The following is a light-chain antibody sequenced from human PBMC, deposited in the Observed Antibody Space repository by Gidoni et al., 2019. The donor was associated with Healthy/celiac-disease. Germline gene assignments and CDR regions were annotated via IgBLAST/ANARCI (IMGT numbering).Light chain of an antibody. CDR1: QSVSISY. V-gene: IGKV3-20*01. J-gene: IGKJ2*01. CDR3: QQYGSSPYT. Sequence: DIALTQSPGTLSLSQGESATLACRASQSVSISYLAWYQQKPGQAPRLRIYGASSRATGIPDRFSGSGSGTDFTLTISRLEPEDFAVYYCQQYGSSPYTFGQGTKLEIK. CDR2: GAS.